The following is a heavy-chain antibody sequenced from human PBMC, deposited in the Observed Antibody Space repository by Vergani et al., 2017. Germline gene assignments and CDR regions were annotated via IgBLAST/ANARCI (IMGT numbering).Heavy chain of an antibody. J-gene: IGHJ6*03. CDR3: AREHLYFMDV. CDR1: GGSISSYY. V-gene: IGHV4-59*01. CDR2: IYYSGST. Sequence: QVQLQDSRPGLVKPSETLSLTCTVSGGSISSYYWSWIRQPPGKGLEWIGYIYYSGSTNYNPSLKSRVTTSVDTSKNQFTLKLSSVTAADTAVYYCAREHLYFMDVWGKGTTVTVSS.